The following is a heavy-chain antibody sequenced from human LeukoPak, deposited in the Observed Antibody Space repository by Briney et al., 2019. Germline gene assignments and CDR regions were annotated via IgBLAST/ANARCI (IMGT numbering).Heavy chain of an antibody. CDR1: GGTFSSYT. V-gene: IGHV1-69*02. CDR3: ARPTPYDSSGYYYEYFQH. CDR2: IIPILGIA. D-gene: IGHD3-22*01. Sequence: ASVKVSCKASGGTFSSYTISWVRQAPGQGLEWMGRIIPILGIANYAQKFQGRVTITADKSTSTAYMELSSLRSEDTAVYYCARPTPYDSSGYYYEYFQHWGQGTQVTVSS. J-gene: IGHJ1*01.